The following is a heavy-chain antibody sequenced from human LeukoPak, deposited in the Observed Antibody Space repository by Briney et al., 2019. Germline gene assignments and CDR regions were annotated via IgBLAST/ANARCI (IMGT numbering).Heavy chain of an antibody. CDR2: ISAYNGNT. J-gene: IGHJ4*02. CDR3: ARDAYGSGSYGLDY. CDR1: GYTFTGYY. Sequence: GASVKVSCKASGYTFTGYYMHWVRQDPGQGLEWMGWISAYNGNTNYAQKLQGGVTMTTDTSTSTAYMELRSLRSDATAVYYCARDAYGSGSYGLDYWGQGTLVTVSS. D-gene: IGHD3-10*01. V-gene: IGHV1-18*04.